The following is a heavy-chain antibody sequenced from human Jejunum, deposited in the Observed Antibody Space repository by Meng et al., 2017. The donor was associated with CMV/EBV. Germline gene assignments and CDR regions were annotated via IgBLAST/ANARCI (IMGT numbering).Heavy chain of an antibody. Sequence: CTTSGYAFITYGFNWVRDAPGPRLEWMGWINTNSGNPTYSHAFPGRFVFSLDTSVSTAYLQISGLRAGDTAVYYCTRGGEVHSAKFDYWGQGTLVTVSS. J-gene: IGHJ4*02. CDR2: INTNSGNP. CDR1: GYAFITYG. CDR3: TRGGEVHSAKFDY. D-gene: IGHD1-26*01. V-gene: IGHV7-4-1*02.